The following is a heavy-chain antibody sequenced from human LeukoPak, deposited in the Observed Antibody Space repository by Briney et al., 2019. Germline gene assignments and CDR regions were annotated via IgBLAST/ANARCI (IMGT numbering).Heavy chain of an antibody. CDR1: GFTFTTYE. J-gene: IGHJ4*02. D-gene: IGHD2-21*01. CDR2: ISSSGITI. CDR3: AKYLIAAANAYFDY. Sequence: GGSLRLSCAASGFTFTTYEMNWVRQAPGKGLEWVSFISSSGITIYYADSVKGRFTISRDESKNTLYLQMNSLRAEDTAVYYCAKYLIAAANAYFDYWGQGTLVTVSS. V-gene: IGHV3-48*03.